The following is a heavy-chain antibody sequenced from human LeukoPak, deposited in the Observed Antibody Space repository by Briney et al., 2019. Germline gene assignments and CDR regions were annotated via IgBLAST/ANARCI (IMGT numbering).Heavy chain of an antibody. Sequence: ASVKASCKASGYTFTKSDYVHWVRQAPGQGLEWMGIINPTDGTTFYAQKFQGRVTMTRDTSTNTVYMELSSLRSEDTAVFYCARGPTDMDFDYWGQGSLVTVSS. V-gene: IGHV1-46*01. CDR2: INPTDGTT. J-gene: IGHJ4*02. CDR3: ARGPTDMDFDY. CDR1: GYTFTKSDY.